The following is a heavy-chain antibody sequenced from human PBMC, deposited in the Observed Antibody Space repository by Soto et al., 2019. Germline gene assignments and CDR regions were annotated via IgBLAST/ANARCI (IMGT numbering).Heavy chain of an antibody. Sequence: QLQLQESGPGLVKPSETLSLTCTVSGGSISSSSYYWGWIRQPPGKGLEWIGSIYYSGSTYYNPSLKSRVTISVDTSKNQFSLKLSSVTAADTAVYYCARSSGYSSSWYNWFDPWGQGTLVTVSS. V-gene: IGHV4-39*01. CDR1: GGSISSSSYY. D-gene: IGHD6-13*01. J-gene: IGHJ5*02. CDR3: ARSSGYSSSWYNWFDP. CDR2: IYYSGST.